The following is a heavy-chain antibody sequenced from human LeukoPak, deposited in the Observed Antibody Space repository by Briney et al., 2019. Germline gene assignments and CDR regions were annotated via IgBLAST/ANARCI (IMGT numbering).Heavy chain of an antibody. D-gene: IGHD1-26*01. CDR2: IVVGSGNT. CDR1: GFTFTSSA. CDR3: AADRSYDHGVYYYYYGMDV. V-gene: IGHV1-58*01. Sequence: GTSVKVSCKASGFTFTSSAVQWVRQARGQRLEWIGWIVVGSGNTNYAQKFQERVTITRDMSTSTAYMELSSLRSEDTAVYYCAADRSYDHGVYYYYYGMDVWGQGTTVTVSS. J-gene: IGHJ6*02.